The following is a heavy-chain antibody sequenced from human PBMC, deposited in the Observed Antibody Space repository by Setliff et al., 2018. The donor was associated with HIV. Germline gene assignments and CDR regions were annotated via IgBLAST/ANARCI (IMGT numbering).Heavy chain of an antibody. CDR3: AREDKYGYSSSWYNY. CDR2: IYSIENT. D-gene: IGHD6-13*01. CDR1: GGSFSSGNYH. Sequence: PSETLSLTCTVSGGSFSSGNYHWSWIRQPAGKGLEWIGHIYSIENTNYNPSLKSRVTISVDTSKNQFSLKLRSLTAADTAVYYCAREDKYGYSSSWYNYWGQGALVTVSS. J-gene: IGHJ4*02. V-gene: IGHV4-61*09.